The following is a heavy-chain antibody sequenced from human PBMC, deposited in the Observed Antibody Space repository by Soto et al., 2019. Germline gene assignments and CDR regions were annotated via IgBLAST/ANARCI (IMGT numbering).Heavy chain of an antibody. CDR1: GFSLSNARMG. J-gene: IGHJ6*02. CDR2: IFSNDEK. CDR3: ALVVITTYYYYGMDV. Sequence: QVTLKESGPVLVKPTETLTLTCTVSGFSLSNARMGVSWIRQPPGKALEWLAHIFSNDEKSYSTSLKSRLTISTDTSKSQVVLTMTNMDPVDTATYYCALVVITTYYYYGMDVWGQGTTVTVSS. V-gene: IGHV2-26*01. D-gene: IGHD3-22*01.